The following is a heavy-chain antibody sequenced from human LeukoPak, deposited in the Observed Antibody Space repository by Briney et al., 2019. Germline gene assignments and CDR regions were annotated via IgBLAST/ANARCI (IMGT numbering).Heavy chain of an antibody. D-gene: IGHD1-14*01. CDR2: ISSSSSSTI. CDR1: GFTFSSYW. CDR3: ARERKTREEFDY. Sequence: PGGSLRLSCAASGFTFSSYWMHWVRQAPGKGLEWVSYISSSSSSTIYYADSVKGRFTISRDNAKNSLYLQMNSLRAEDTAVYYCARERKTREEFDYWGQGTLVTVSS. V-gene: IGHV3-48*04. J-gene: IGHJ4*02.